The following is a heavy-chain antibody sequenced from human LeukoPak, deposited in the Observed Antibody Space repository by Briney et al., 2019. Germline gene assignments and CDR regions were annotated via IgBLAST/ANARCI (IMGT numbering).Heavy chain of an antibody. CDR1: GFTVTSNS. CDR3: ARRAGEYSHPYDY. V-gene: IGHV3-53*01. Sequence: RGLPLSSPVPGFTVTSNSMTWVRQAPGQGLEWVSFIYSGVNTHYSDSVKGRFTISRDNSKNTLYLQMNSLRADDTAVYYGARRAGEYSHPYDYWGQGTLVTVSS. J-gene: IGHJ4*02. D-gene: IGHD4-17*01. CDR2: IYSGVNT.